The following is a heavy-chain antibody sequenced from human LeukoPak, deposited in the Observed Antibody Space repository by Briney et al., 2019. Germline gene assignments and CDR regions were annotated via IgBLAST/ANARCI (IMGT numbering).Heavy chain of an antibody. J-gene: IGHJ3*02. CDR1: GFTFSSYW. V-gene: IGHV3-7*01. CDR2: IKQDGSEK. CDR3: ARAGRWELLGYDAFDI. D-gene: IGHD1-26*01. Sequence: GGSLRLSCAASGFTFSSYWMSWVRQAPGKGLEWVANIKQDGSEKYYVASVKGRFTISRDNAKNSLYLQMNSLRAEDTAVYYCARAGRWELLGYDAFDIWGQGTMVTVYS.